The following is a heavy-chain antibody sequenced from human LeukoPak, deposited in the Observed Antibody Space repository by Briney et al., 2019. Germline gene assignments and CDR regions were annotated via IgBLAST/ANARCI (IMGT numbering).Heavy chain of an antibody. V-gene: IGHV4-34*01. CDR1: GGSFSDDF. D-gene: IGHD2-2*01. J-gene: IGHJ5*02. CDR2: GFHDGIA. CDR3: ARGVVSTSRPPKNRFDP. Sequence: PSETLSPTCAVYGGSFSDDFWTWIPLAPEKGLEWIWEGFHDGIANYNPSLKSRAFVSVDTPKKQFSLRLSSVTAADTAIYYCARGVVSTSRPPKNRFDPWGQGTLVTVSS.